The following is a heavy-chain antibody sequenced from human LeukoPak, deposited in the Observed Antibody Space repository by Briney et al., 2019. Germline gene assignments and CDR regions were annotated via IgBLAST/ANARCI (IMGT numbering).Heavy chain of an antibody. D-gene: IGHD2-2*01. J-gene: IGHJ3*02. CDR1: GFTFDDYA. Sequence: GGSLRLSCAASGFTFDDYAMHWARLAPGKGLEWVSVIYWNGDSTGYADSVKGRFTISRDNAKNSLYLQMNSLRAEDTALYYCARSTQYQLPRNTFDIWGQGTMVSVSS. CDR3: ARSTQYQLPRNTFDI. CDR2: IYWNGDST. V-gene: IGHV3-20*04.